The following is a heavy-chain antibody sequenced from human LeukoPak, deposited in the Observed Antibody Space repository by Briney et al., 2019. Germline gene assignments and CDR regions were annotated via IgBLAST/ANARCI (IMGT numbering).Heavy chain of an antibody. V-gene: IGHV3-30*04. Sequence: GGSLRLSCAASGFTFSSYAMHWVRQAPGKGLEWVAVISYDGSNKYYADSVKGRFTISRDNSKNTLYLQMNSLRAEDTAVYYCARGVVVSTLDYWGQGTLVTVSS. CDR2: ISYDGSNK. D-gene: IGHD2-21*01. J-gene: IGHJ4*02. CDR1: GFTFSSYA. CDR3: ARGVVVSTLDY.